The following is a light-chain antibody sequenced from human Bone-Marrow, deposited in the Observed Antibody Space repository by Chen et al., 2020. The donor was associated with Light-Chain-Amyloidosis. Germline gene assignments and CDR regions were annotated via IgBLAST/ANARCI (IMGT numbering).Light chain of an antibody. Sequence: SYELTQPPSVSVSPGQTARITCSGDDLPTKYAYWYQQKPGQAPVLVTHRDTERPSGISERFAGSSSGTTATFTISGVQAEDEADYHCQSADSSGTYEVIFGGGTKLTVL. J-gene: IGLJ2*01. CDR2: RDT. CDR3: QSADSSGTYEVI. CDR1: DLPTKY. V-gene: IGLV3-25*03.